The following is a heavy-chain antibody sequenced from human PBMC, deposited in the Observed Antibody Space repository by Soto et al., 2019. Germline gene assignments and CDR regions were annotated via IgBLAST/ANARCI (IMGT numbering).Heavy chain of an antibody. D-gene: IGHD1-1*01. CDR2: LYSGGGT. CDR3: AREGNYNSGDY. V-gene: IGHV3-53*01. CDR1: GFTVSSNY. Sequence: GGSLRLSCAASGFTVSSNYMSWVRQAPGKGLEWISVLYSGGGTYYADSVKGRFTISRDNSKNTLYLQMNSLRAEDTAVYYCAREGNYNSGDYWGQGTLVTVSS. J-gene: IGHJ4*02.